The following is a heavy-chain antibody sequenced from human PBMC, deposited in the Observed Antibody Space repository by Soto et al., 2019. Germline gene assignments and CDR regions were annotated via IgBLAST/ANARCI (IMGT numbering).Heavy chain of an antibody. CDR2: ISSSSSTI. Sequence: VSLRLSCAASGFTFSSYSMNWVRQAPGKGLEWVSYISSSSSTIYYADSVKGRFTISRDNAKNSLYLQMNSLRDEDTAVYYCARAHRTIFGAGYYYGMDVWGQGTTVTVSS. J-gene: IGHJ6*02. D-gene: IGHD3-3*01. CDR1: GFTFSSYS. V-gene: IGHV3-48*02. CDR3: ARAHRTIFGAGYYYGMDV.